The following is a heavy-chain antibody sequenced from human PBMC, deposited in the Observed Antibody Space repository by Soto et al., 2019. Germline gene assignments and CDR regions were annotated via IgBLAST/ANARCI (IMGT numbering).Heavy chain of an antibody. Sequence: QVQLQESGPGLVKPSQTLSLTCTVSGGSISSGGYCWSWIRQHPGNGLEWIWYIYYSGSTYYNTSLNSRVTISVDTSKNQFSLKLSSVTAADAAVYYCAGSEYSSSNGMDVWGQGTTVTVSS. V-gene: IGHV4-31*03. D-gene: IGHD6-6*01. CDR1: GGSISSGGYC. CDR3: AGSEYSSSNGMDV. J-gene: IGHJ6*02. CDR2: IYYSGST.